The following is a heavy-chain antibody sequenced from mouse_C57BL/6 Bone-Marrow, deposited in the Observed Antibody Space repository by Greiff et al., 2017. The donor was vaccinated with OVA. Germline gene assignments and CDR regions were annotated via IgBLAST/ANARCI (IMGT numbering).Heavy chain of an antibody. CDR1: GYSITSGYY. CDR3: AGAGYCRFAY. D-gene: IGHD2-3*01. CDR2: ISYDGSN. Sequence: EVQLVESGPGLVKPSQSLSLTCSVTGYSITSGYYWNWIRQFPGNKLEWMGYISYDGSNNYNPSLKNRISITRDTSKNQFFLKLNSVTTEDAATYYCAGAGYCRFAYWGQGTLVTVSA. V-gene: IGHV3-6*01. J-gene: IGHJ3*01.